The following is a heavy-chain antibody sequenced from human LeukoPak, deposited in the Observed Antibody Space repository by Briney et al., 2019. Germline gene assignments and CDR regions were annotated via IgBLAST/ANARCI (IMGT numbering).Heavy chain of an antibody. CDR1: GFTFSSYG. CDR3: AKSWNYYDSSGDDALDI. CDR2: ISYAVNII. D-gene: IGHD3-22*01. Sequence: GGSLRLSCTASGFTFSSYGMHWVRQAPGKGLEWVAVISYAVNIIYYADSVKGRFTISRDYSKNTLYLQMNSLRVEDTAVYYCAKSWNYYDSSGDDALDIWGQGTMVTVSS. V-gene: IGHV3-30*18. J-gene: IGHJ3*02.